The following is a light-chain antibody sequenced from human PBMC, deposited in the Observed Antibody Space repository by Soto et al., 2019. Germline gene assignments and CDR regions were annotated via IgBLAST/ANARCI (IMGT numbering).Light chain of an antibody. CDR1: QSSSSF. V-gene: IGKV1-39*01. J-gene: IGKJ2*01. Sequence: DIQMTQSTSSLSASVGDRVTIACRASQSSSSFLSWYQQKPGKAPKLLIYAASSLQSGVPSRFSGSGSGTDFTLTISSLQPEDFATYYCQQSYSTPRTFGQGTKLEIK. CDR2: AAS. CDR3: QQSYSTPRT.